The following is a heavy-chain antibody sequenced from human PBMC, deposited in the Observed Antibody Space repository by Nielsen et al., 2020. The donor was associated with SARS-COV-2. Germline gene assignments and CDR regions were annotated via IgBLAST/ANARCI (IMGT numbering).Heavy chain of an antibody. Sequence: GESLKISCTASGFTLSKYEMKWVRQAPGEGLEWIAHISSSGSGMYYADSVKGRFTIARDNAKNSVYLQMNSLRDEDTAVYYCARDGVVGSTNTFDVWGQGTVVTVSS. CDR1: GFTLSKYE. CDR2: ISSSGSGM. D-gene: IGHD1-26*01. J-gene: IGHJ3*01. CDR3: ARDGVVGSTNTFDV. V-gene: IGHV3-48*03.